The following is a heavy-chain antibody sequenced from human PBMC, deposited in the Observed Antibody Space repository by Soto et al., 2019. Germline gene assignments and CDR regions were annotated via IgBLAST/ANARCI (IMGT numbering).Heavy chain of an antibody. CDR2: IYYSGST. CDR1: GGSVSSGSYY. V-gene: IGHV4-61*01. D-gene: IGHD1-26*01. Sequence: SETLSLTCTVSGGSVSSGSYYWSWIRQPPGKGLEWIGYIYYSGSTNYNPSLKSRVTISVDTCKNQFSLKLGAVTAADPAVYYCARARGGATPSFDYFGQRAMVTVSS. J-gene: IGHJ4*02. CDR3: ARARGGATPSFDY.